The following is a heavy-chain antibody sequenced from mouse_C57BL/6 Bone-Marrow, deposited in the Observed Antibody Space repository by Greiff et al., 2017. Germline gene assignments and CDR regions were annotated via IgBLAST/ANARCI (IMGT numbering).Heavy chain of an antibody. J-gene: IGHJ2*01. CDR1: GYSITSGYY. V-gene: IGHV3-6*01. CDR2: ISYDGSN. CDR3: ARGGWLPPCDY. Sequence: EVQLQESGPGLVKPSQSLSLTCSVTGYSITSGYYWNWIRQFPGNKLEWMGYISYDGSNNYNPSLKNRISITRDTSKNQFFLKLNSVTTEDTATYYWARGGWLPPCDYWGQGTTLTVSS. D-gene: IGHD2-2*01.